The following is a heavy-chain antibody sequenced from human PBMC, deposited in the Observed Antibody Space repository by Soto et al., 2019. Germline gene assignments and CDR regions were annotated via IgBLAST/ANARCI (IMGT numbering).Heavy chain of an antibody. V-gene: IGHV4-39*01. D-gene: IGHD3-10*01. Sequence: SETLSLTCTVSGGSITSSSYYWGWIRQPPGKGLEWIGSIYYTGDTYYNPSLKSRVTMSVDTSRNQFSLNLNSVTAADTAVYYCASHRYGGGSKGLSYYWGQGSLVPVSS. CDR1: GGSITSSSYY. CDR2: IYYTGDT. J-gene: IGHJ4*02. CDR3: ASHRYGGGSKGLSYY.